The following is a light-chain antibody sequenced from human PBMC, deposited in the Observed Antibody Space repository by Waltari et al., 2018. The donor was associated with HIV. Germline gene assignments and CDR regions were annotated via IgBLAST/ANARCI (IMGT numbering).Light chain of an antibody. V-gene: IGLV1-40*01. J-gene: IGLJ3*02. CDR2: GAD. CDR1: SSNIGAGYD. CDR3: QSYDTDLKSGV. Sequence: QSVLTQPPSVSGAPGQRVTISCTGSSSNIGAGYDVQWYQQLPGAAPKLLIFGADIRHSGVPERCSGCKSGRSASLAISGLQSDDEADYFCQSYDTDLKSGVFGGGTKVTVL.